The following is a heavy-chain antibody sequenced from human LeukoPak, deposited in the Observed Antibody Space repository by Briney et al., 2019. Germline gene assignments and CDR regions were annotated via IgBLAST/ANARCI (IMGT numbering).Heavy chain of an antibody. V-gene: IGHV3-23*01. CDR2: VSGRGNRT. D-gene: IGHD4-17*01. CDR3: AKSQDFGDYDAAF. Sequence: GGSLRLSCAASVFTFSSYAMSGVRQAPGKGLEWVSSVSGRGNRTYYAESEKGRVTISRDNYKQRLHLQLKSLICEDTAVYYCAKSQDFGDYDAAFWGQGNLVTVSS. CDR1: VFTFSSYA. J-gene: IGHJ4*02.